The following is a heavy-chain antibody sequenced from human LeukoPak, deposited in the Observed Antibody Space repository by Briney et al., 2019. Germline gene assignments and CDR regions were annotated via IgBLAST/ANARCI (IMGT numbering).Heavy chain of an antibody. CDR3: AKAPREDSSGYYYYETHHFDY. Sequence: GGSLRLSCTASVFTFSSYAMSWVRQAPGKGLEWVSAISGSGGSTYYADSVKGRLTISRDNSKNTLYLQMNSLRAEDTAVYYCAKAPREDSSGYYYYETHHFDYWGQGTLVTVSS. V-gene: IGHV3-23*01. J-gene: IGHJ4*02. CDR2: ISGSGGST. CDR1: VFTFSSYA. D-gene: IGHD3-22*01.